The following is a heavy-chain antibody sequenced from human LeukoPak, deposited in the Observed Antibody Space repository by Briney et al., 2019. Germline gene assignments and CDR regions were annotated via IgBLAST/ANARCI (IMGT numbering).Heavy chain of an antibody. CDR3: ARSAARDSFSTLVRRVYWFDP. V-gene: IGHV4-34*01. Sequence: SETLSLTCSVSGASFSGVYWTWIRQSPGRGLEWIGEITLGGDPNYNPSLKSRVTISLDTSNNQFSLYLTSVTAADTSVYYCARSAARDSFSTLVRRVYWFDPWGQGTLVTVSS. CDR2: ITLGGDP. J-gene: IGHJ5*02. D-gene: IGHD6-13*01. CDR1: GASFSGVY.